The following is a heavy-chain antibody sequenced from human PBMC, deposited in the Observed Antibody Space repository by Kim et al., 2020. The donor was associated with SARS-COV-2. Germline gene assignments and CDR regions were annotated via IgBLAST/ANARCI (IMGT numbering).Heavy chain of an antibody. CDR1: GGDIRDTKYC. V-gene: IGHV4-39*01. D-gene: IGHD2-8*01. CDR2: IYRGAT. Sequence: SETLSLTCSVCGGDIRDTKYCWDWIRQSPGKGLEWIGSIYRGATYYRASLKGRVIMSLDTSTSQFSLTMPSVTAADAGFYYCARRVQDLDGVHHYLDNWG. J-gene: IGHJ4*01. CDR3: ARRVQDLDGVHHYLDN.